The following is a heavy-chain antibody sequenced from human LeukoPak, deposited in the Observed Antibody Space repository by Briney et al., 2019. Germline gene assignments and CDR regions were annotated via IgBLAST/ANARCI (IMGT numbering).Heavy chain of an antibody. CDR3: ANAYSSGWPQTDFDY. CDR2: TYYRAKWYN. Sequence: SQTLSLTCAISGDSVSSNSAAWNWIRQSPSRGLEWLRRTYYRAKWYNDYAVSVKSRITINPDTSKNQFSLQLNSVTPEDTAVYYCANAYSSGWPQTDFDYWGQGTLVTVSS. V-gene: IGHV6-1*01. J-gene: IGHJ4*02. CDR1: GDSVSSNSAA. D-gene: IGHD6-19*01.